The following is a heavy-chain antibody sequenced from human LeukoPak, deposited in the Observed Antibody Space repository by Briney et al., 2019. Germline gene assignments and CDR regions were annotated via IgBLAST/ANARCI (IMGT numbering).Heavy chain of an antibody. J-gene: IGHJ4*02. V-gene: IGHV3-49*04. CDR1: GFTFGDYA. CDR3: TRDFLWSGYSGYAGSYFDY. Sequence: GGSLRLSCTASGFTFGDYAMSWVRQAPGKGLEWVGFIRSKAYGGTTEYAASVKGRFTISRDDSKSIAYLQMNSLKTEDTTVYYCTRDFLWSGYSGYAGSYFDYWGQGTLVTVSS. CDR2: IRSKAYGGTT. D-gene: IGHD5-12*01.